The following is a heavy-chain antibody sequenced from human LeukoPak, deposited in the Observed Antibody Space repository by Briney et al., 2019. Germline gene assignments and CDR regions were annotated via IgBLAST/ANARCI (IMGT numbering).Heavy chain of an antibody. D-gene: IGHD6-13*01. Sequence: ASVTVSFKASGYTFTVYYMHWVRQAPGQGLEWMGWINPNSGGTNYAQKFQGRVTMTRDTSISTAYMELSRLRSDDTAVYYCARAGYSSSWYTTSMDVWGQGTTVTVSS. CDR1: GYTFTVYY. CDR3: ARAGYSSSWYTTSMDV. CDR2: INPNSGGT. J-gene: IGHJ6*02. V-gene: IGHV1-2*02.